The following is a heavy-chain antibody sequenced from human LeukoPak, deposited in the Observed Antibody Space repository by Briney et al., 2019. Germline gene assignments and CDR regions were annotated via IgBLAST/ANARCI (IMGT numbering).Heavy chain of an antibody. CDR2: IIPIFDSA. CDR1: GDTFNSYE. Sequence: SVKVSCKDSGDTFNSYEITWVRQAPGQGLEWVGGIIPIFDSAKYAQKFRVRVTITADESSTTAYMELSSLTSEDTAIYYCARGVPATIRGGSNYFDFWGQGTLVTVPP. V-gene: IGHV1-69*13. CDR3: ARGVPATIRGGSNYFDF. D-gene: IGHD2-2*02. J-gene: IGHJ4*02.